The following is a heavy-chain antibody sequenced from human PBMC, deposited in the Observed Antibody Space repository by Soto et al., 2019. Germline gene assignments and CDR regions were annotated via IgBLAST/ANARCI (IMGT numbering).Heavy chain of an antibody. J-gene: IGHJ6*01. Sequence: HPGGSLRLSCAASVFTFSSYGMNLVRQAPGKGLEWVSYISISSSAIYYADSVKGRFTISRDNAKNSLYLQMNSLRDEDTAVYYCARDSNLVYDMSVYYYYGMEVWGQGTTVTVSS. V-gene: IGHV3-48*02. D-gene: IGHD2-8*01. CDR1: VFTFSSYG. CDR3: ARDSNLVYDMSVYYYYGMEV. CDR2: ISISSSAI.